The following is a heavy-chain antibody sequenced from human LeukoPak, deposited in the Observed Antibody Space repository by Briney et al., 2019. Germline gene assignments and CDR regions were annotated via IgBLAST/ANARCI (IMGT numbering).Heavy chain of an antibody. D-gene: IGHD3-10*01. CDR1: GYTFTSYG. V-gene: IGHV1-18*01. CDR3: ARGNTMVRGDIDSYYYYYYMDV. Sequence: GASVKVSCKASGYTFTSYGISWVRQAPGQGLEWMGWISAYNGNTNYAQKLQGRVTMTTDTSTSTAYMELRSLRSDDTAVYYCARGNTMVRGDIDSYYYYYYMDVWGKGTTVTVSS. CDR2: ISAYNGNT. J-gene: IGHJ6*03.